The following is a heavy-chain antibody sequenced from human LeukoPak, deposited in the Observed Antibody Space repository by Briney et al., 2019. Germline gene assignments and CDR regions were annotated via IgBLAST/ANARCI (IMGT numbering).Heavy chain of an antibody. CDR3: AKGQLVVAAYYFDY. CDR2: ISYDGSNK. D-gene: IGHD2-15*01. CDR1: GFTFSSYA. V-gene: IGHV3-30-3*01. J-gene: IGHJ4*02. Sequence: GRSLRLSCAASGFTFSSYAMHWVRQAPGKGLEWVAVISYDGSNKYYADSVKGRFTISRDNSKNTLYLQMNSLRAEDTAVYYCAKGQLVVAAYYFDYWGQGTLVTVSS.